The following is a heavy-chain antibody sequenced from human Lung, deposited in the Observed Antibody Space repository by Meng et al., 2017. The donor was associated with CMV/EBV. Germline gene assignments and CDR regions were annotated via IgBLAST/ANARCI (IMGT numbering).Heavy chain of an antibody. CDR2: IKRITDGGTT. D-gene: IGHD4-11*01. Sequence: GGSXRLXXAVSGCTFSNAWMNWVRQAPGKGLEWVGRIKRITDGGTTDYATPVIGRSTISRDDSLNTLYLQMNSLKTEDTAGDYYSRMTTVSTIGGPFAYXGQGXLVTVSS. V-gene: IGHV3-15*05. J-gene: IGHJ4*02. CDR1: GCTFSNAW. CDR3: SRMTTVSTIGGPFAY.